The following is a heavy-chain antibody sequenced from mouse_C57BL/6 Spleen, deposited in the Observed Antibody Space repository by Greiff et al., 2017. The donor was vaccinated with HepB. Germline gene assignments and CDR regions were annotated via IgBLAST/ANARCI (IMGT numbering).Heavy chain of an antibody. CDR3: PRVDYYFRSEH. CDR1: GNTFTSYW. V-gene: IGHV1-72*01. J-gene: IGHJ2*01. Sequence: QVQLQQPGAELVKPGASVKLSCKASGNTFTSYWMHWVKQRPGRGLEWIGRIDPNSGGTKYNEKFKSKATLTVDKPSSTAYMQLSSLTSEYSACYCDPRVDYYFRSEHCGEGTPLTVSP. CDR2: IDPNSGGT. D-gene: IGHD1-1*01.